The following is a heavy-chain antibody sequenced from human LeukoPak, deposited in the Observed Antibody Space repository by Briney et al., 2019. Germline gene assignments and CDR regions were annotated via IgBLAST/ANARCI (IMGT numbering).Heavy chain of an antibody. V-gene: IGHV3-53*01. CDR2: IYGGGST. D-gene: IGHD5-18*01. J-gene: IGHJ4*02. CDR1: GFTVSSYY. Sequence: GGSLRLSCAASGFTVSSYYVSWVRQAPGKGLEWVSVIYGGGSTYYADSVKGRFTISGDSSKNTLYLQMNNLRVEDTALYYCARDSEYSYGYDFDYWGQGTLVTASS. CDR3: ARDSEYSYGYDFDY.